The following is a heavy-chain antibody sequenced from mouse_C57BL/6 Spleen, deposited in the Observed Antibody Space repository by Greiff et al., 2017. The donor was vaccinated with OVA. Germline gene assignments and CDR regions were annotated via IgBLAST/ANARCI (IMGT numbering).Heavy chain of an antibody. D-gene: IGHD2-10*01. Sequence: VQLQQPGAELVRPGASVTLSCKASGYTFTDYEMHWVKQTPVHGLEWIGAIDPATGGTAYNQKFKGKAILPADKSSSTAYMELRSLTSEDSAVYCGTRWTAYYGYFDYWGQGTTLTVSS. V-gene: IGHV1-15*01. CDR3: TRWTAYYGYFDY. CDR2: IDPATGGT. CDR1: GYTFTDYE. J-gene: IGHJ2*01.